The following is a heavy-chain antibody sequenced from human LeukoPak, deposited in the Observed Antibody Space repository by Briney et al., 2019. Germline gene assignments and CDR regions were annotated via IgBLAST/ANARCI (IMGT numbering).Heavy chain of an antibody. D-gene: IGHD3-10*01. CDR2: IIPILGIA. CDR1: GGTFSSYA. V-gene: IGHV1-69*04. CDR3: ARLQYYYGSGLKGYFDY. Sequence: SVKVSCKASGGTFSSYAISWVRQAPGQGLEWMGRIIPILGIANYAQKFQGRVTITADKSTSTAYMELSSLRSEDTAVYYCARLQYYYGSGLKGYFDYWGQGTLVTVSS. J-gene: IGHJ4*02.